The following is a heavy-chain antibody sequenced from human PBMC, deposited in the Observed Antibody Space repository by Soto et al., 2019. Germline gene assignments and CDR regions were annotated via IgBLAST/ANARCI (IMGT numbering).Heavy chain of an antibody. CDR3: ARIYCSSTSCYTESGYYYYGMDV. CDR2: IIPIFGTA. D-gene: IGHD2-2*02. J-gene: IGHJ6*02. CDR1: GGTFSSYA. Sequence: SVKVSCKASGGTFSSYAISWVRQAPGQGLEWMGGIIPIFGTANYAQKFQGRVTITADESTSTAYTELSSLRSEDTAVYYCARIYCSSTSCYTESGYYYYGMDVWGQGTTVTVSS. V-gene: IGHV1-69*13.